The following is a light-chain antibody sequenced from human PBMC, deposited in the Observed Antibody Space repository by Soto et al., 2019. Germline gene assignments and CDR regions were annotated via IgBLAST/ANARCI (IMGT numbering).Light chain of an antibody. J-gene: IGLJ1*01. Sequence: QSALTQPPSASGSPGQSVTISCTGTSSDVGAYNYVSWYQQHPGKAPKLMIYEVSKRPSGVPDRFSASKSGNTASLTVSGLQAGDEADCCRVSYGGRQNVFGTGTKLTVL. CDR3: VSYGGRQNV. V-gene: IGLV2-8*01. CDR2: EVS. CDR1: SSDVGAYNY.